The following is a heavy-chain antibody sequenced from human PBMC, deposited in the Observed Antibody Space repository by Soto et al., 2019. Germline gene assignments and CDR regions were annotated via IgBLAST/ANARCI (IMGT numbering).Heavy chain of an antibody. J-gene: IGHJ4*02. V-gene: IGHV3-48*01. CDR3: ARDLGLLKSMFDY. CDR2: ISVSGDNI. Sequence: HPGGSLRLSCLASGFSFNSFNMNWIRRAPGRGLEWVASISVSGDNIYYGDSMQGRFTISRDNSKRSVFLDLNSLRVEDTAMYYCARDLGLLKSMFDYWGQGTLVNVS. CDR1: GFSFNSFN. D-gene: IGHD2-8*01.